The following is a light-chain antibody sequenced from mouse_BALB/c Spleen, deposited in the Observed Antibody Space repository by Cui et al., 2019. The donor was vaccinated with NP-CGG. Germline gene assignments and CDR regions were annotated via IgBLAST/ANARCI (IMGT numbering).Light chain of an antibody. Sequence: QAVVTQQSALTTSPGEKVTLTCRSSTGAVTTSNYANWVQEKPDHLFTVLIGGTNNRAPGVPARFSGSLIGDKAALTITGAQTEDEATYFCGLWYSNHWVFGGGTKLTVL. V-gene: IGLV1*01. CDR3: GLWYSNHWV. CDR2: GTN. CDR1: TGAVTTSNY. J-gene: IGLJ1*01.